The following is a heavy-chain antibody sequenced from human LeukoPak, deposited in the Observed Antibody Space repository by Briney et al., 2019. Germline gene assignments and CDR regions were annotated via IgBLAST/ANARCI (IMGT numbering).Heavy chain of an antibody. CDR3: CGYDIYYYYGMDV. CDR2: IYYSGST. Sequence: SETLSFACTVSGGSINSSTFYWGWIRQPPGKGLEWIGSIYYSGSTYYNPSLKSRVTISVDTSKNQFSLKLSSVTAADTAVYYCCGYDIYYYYGMDVWGQGTTVTVSS. D-gene: IGHD5-12*01. CDR1: GGSINSSTFY. V-gene: IGHV4-39*01. J-gene: IGHJ6*02.